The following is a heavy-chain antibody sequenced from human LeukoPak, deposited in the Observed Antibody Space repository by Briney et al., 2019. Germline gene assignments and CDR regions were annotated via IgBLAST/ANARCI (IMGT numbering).Heavy chain of an antibody. CDR3: ARIRGYCSSTSCYTDYYYHGMDV. J-gene: IGHJ6*02. Sequence: ASVKVSCKASGYTFTSYYMHWVRQAPGQGLEWMGIINPSGGSTSYAQKFQGRVTMTRDTSTSTVYMELSSLRSEDTAVYYCARIRGYCSSTSCYTDYYYHGMDVWGQGTTVTVSS. D-gene: IGHD2-2*02. CDR1: GYTFTSYY. CDR2: INPSGGST. V-gene: IGHV1-46*01.